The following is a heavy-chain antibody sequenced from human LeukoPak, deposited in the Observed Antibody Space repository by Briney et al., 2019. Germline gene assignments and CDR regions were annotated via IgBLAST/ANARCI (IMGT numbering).Heavy chain of an antibody. CDR1: GFTFSSRDW. D-gene: IGHD5-24*01. CDR2: IKQDGSEK. V-gene: IGHV3-7*01. Sequence: GGSLRLSCVASGFTFSSRDWMTWVRQAPGKGLEWVANIKQDGSEKNYVDSVKGRFTISRDNAKNSVDLQMNSLRVEDTAVYYCAKSGYNRFDYWGQGTLVTVSS. CDR3: AKSGYNRFDY. J-gene: IGHJ4*02.